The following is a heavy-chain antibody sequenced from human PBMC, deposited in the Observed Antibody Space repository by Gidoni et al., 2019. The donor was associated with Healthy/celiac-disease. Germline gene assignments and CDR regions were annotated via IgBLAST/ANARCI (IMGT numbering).Heavy chain of an antibody. CDR3: AKKSRGEYSSSWYPFDY. CDR1: GFTFSSYA. Sequence: EVQLLESGGGLVQPGGSLRLSCAASGFTFSSYAMSWVRQAPGKGLEWVSAISGSGGSTYYADSVKGRFTISRDNSKNTLYLQMNSLRAEDTAVYYCAKKSRGEYSSSWYPFDYWGQGTLVTVSS. V-gene: IGHV3-23*01. J-gene: IGHJ4*02. CDR2: ISGSGGST. D-gene: IGHD6-13*01.